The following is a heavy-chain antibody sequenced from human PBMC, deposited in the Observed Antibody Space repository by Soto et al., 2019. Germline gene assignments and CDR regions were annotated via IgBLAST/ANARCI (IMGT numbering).Heavy chain of an antibody. D-gene: IGHD2-21*01. CDR3: ARLVEIAIISRSDLFY. CDR2: IIPIFGTT. J-gene: IGHJ4*02. V-gene: IGHV1-69*01. CDR1: GGTFSSYA. Sequence: QVQLVQSGAEVKKPGSSVKVSCKASGGTFSSYAINWVRQAPGQGLEWMGGIIPIFGTTNYAEKFQGRVTMTSDESTRTAYMEMSSLRSEDTAVYYYARLVEIAIISRSDLFYWGQGTLVTVSS.